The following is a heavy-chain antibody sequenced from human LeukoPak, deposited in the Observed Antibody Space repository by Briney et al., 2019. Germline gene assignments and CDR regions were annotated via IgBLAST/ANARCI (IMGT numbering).Heavy chain of an antibody. CDR3: TRGNDTTGYFTY. CDR2: INTNTGNP. D-gene: IGHD3-9*01. J-gene: IGHJ4*02. CDR1: GYTFTNYT. V-gene: IGHV7-4-1*02. Sequence: ASVKVSCKASGYTFTNYTVNWVRQAPGQGLEYMGWINTNTGNPTYARDFAGRFVFSLDTSVTTTYLQINSLKAADSAVYYCTRGNDTTGYFTYWGQGTLVTVSS.